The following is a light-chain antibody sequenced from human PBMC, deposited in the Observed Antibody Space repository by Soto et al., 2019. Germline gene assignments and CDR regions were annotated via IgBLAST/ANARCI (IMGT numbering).Light chain of an antibody. CDR1: SSDVGGYNY. J-gene: IGLJ1*01. CDR2: DVS. CDR3: SSYTSGTTFV. V-gene: IGLV2-14*01. Sequence: QSALTQPASVSGSPGQSITISCTGTSSDVGGYNYVSWYQQEPGKAPKLMICDVSNRPSGVSNRFSGSKSGNTASLTISGLQAEDEAHYYCSSYTSGTTFVFGTGTKVTVL.